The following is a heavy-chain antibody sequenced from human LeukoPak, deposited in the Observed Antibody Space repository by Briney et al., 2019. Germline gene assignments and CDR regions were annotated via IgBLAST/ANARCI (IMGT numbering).Heavy chain of an antibody. J-gene: IGHJ5*02. Sequence: GGSLRLSCAVSGFTFGRFTMNWVRQAPGKGLEWVSIISNSGTITSYADSVKGRSTISRDNSKNRLYLQMNSLRAEDTAVYYCAKDSLLWFGSNWFDPWGQGTLVTVSS. CDR2: ISNSGTIT. V-gene: IGHV3-23*01. CDR3: AKDSLLWFGSNWFDP. CDR1: GFTFGRFT. D-gene: IGHD3-10*01.